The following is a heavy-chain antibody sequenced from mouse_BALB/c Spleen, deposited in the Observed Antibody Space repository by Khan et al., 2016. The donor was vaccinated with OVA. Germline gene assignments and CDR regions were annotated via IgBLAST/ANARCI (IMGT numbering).Heavy chain of an antibody. J-gene: IGHJ4*01. Sequence: EVQLQESGPDLVKPSQSLSLTCTVTGYSITSGYSWHWIRQFPENKLEWMGYIYYSGSINYNPSLKRRISITRATSTNPFFLQLNSVTTEDTATYYCARDGNYMDYWGQGTSVTVSS. V-gene: IGHV3-1*02. CDR2: IYYSGSI. D-gene: IGHD2-1*01. CDR3: ARDGNYMDY. CDR1: GYSITSGYS.